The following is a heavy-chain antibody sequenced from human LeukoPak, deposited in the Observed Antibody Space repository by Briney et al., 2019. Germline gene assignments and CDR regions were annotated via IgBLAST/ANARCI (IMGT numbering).Heavy chain of an antibody. D-gene: IGHD3-22*01. CDR1: GFTFSNYA. CDR2: ISYDGSSK. J-gene: IGHJ4*02. Sequence: GGSLRLSCAASGFTFSNYAMHWVRQAPGKGLEWVALISYDGSSKYYADSVKGRFTFSRDNSKNTLYLQMNSLRLEDTAVYYCAKEGDYDSSGYHNPPGYWGQGTLVTVSS. V-gene: IGHV3-30-3*01. CDR3: AKEGDYDSSGYHNPPGY.